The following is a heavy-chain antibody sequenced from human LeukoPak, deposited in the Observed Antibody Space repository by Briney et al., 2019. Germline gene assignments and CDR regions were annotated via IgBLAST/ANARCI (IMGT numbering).Heavy chain of an antibody. V-gene: IGHV4-59*08. CDR2: ISRSGHT. J-gene: IGHJ4*02. Sequence: SETLSLTCSVSGASSSNHFWSWIRQPPGKGLEWLGSISRSGHTNHNPSLKSRVTMSVATSRNHFSLNLTSVTAADTAIYYCARLSFGDSHFDQWGQGTLVSVSS. CDR3: ARLSFGDSHFDQ. CDR1: GASSSNHF. D-gene: IGHD3-10*01.